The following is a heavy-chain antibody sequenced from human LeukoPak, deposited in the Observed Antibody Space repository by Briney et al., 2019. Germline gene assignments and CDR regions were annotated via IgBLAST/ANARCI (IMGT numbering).Heavy chain of an antibody. V-gene: IGHV4-34*01. Sequence: SETLSLTCAVYGGSFSGDYWSWIRQPPGKGLEWIGEINDSGSTNYDPSLKSRVTISVDTSKNQFSLKLSSVTAADTAVYYCARVYGDYVRASPYYFDYWGQGTLVTVSS. J-gene: IGHJ4*02. CDR3: ARVYGDYVRASPYYFDY. CDR1: GGSFSGDY. CDR2: INDSGST. D-gene: IGHD4-17*01.